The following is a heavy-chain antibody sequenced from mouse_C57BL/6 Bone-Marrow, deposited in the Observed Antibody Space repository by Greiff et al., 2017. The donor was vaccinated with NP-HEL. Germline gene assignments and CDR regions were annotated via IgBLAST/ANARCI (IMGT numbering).Heavy chain of an antibody. CDR1: GFSLTSYG. Sequence: VMLVESGPGLVQPSQCLSITCTVSGFSLTSYGVHWVRQSPGKGLEWLGVLWSGGSTDYDAAFISRLSISKDNSKSQVFFKMNSLQADDTAIYYCASYVFAYWGQGTLVTVSA. D-gene: IGHD2-12*01. CDR2: LWSGGST. CDR3: ASYVFAY. V-gene: IGHV2-2*01. J-gene: IGHJ3*01.